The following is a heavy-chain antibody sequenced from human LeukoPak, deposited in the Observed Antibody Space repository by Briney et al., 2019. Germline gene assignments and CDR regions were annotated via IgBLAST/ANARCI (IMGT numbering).Heavy chain of an antibody. V-gene: IGHV3-21*01. J-gene: IGHJ4*02. Sequence: GGSLSLFYAAYGFIFSIQSMNWVRQAPGRGLECVSSISSSSSYIYYADSVTGRFTIKRTNAKNSQYLQMNSLRAEDTAVYYYARGETLKTYYFDYWGQGTLVTVSS. D-gene: IGHD2-21*01. CDR1: GFIFSIQS. CDR3: ARGETLKTYYFDY. CDR2: ISSSSSYI.